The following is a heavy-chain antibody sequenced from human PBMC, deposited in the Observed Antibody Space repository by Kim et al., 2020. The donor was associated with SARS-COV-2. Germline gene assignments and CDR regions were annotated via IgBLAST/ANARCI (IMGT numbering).Heavy chain of an antibody. J-gene: IGHJ4*02. Sequence: YYNPSLQSRVTISVDTSKNQFSLNMKYVTATDTAVYYCARRGGIVNNYNYWGQGTLVTVSS. V-gene: IGHV4-39*01. CDR3: ARRGGIVNNYNY. D-gene: IGHD1-1*01.